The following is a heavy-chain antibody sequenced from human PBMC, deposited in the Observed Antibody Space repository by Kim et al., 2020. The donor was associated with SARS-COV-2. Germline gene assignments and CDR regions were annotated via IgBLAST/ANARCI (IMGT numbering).Heavy chain of an antibody. CDR1: GYIFTNFA. V-gene: IGHV1-3*01. Sequence: ASVKVSCKASGYIFTNFAIQWVRQAPGQRLEWMGWINAGTGNTKFPQQFQGRVTFTRDTSANTASMELSSLGSEDTAVYYCARDLFHTGFDYWGQGTLVAVSS. D-gene: IGHD2-8*02. CDR3: ARDLFHTGFDY. J-gene: IGHJ4*02. CDR2: INAGTGNT.